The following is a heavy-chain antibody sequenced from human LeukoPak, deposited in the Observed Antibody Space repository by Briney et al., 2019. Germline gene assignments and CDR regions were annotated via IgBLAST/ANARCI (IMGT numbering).Heavy chain of an antibody. CDR3: ASARALPSLDPTGDD. D-gene: IGHD1-26*01. J-gene: IGHJ4*02. CDR2: LTLRGST. Sequence: SPTLSLTCSVYGASLIASYWGLIRQPPGKGLEWIGELTLRGSTKYNPSRKSPATKSVHPSKTQSSLRLSSLPPAHTSISYCASARALPSLDPTGDDWGQGTLVTVSS. V-gene: IGHV4-34*01. CDR1: GASLIASY.